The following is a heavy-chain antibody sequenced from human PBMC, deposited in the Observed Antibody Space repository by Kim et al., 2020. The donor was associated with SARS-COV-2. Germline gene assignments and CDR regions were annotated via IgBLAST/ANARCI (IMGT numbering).Heavy chain of an antibody. D-gene: IGHD2-21*02. CDR2: VYKTGST. J-gene: IGHJ4*02. CDR3: ARALTSRTAARLDS. CDR1: GDSVTSDY. V-gene: IGHV4-4*07. Sequence: SETLSRTCSVSGDSVTSDYWTWIRQPAGKGLEWIGRVYKTGSTSYNPSLKSRVTMSIDTSKNQFSLKLTSVTAADTAVYYCARALTSRTAARLDSWGQGILVTVSS.